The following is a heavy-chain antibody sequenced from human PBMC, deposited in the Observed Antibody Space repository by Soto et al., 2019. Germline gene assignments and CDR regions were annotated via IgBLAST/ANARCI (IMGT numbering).Heavy chain of an antibody. V-gene: IGHV6-1*01. CDR3: ARARVRDSSGSSAFDI. D-gene: IGHD6-19*01. J-gene: IGHJ3*02. CDR2: TYYRSKWYN. CDR1: GDSVSSNSAA. Sequence: HSQTLSLTCVISGDSVSSNSAAWNWIRQSPSRGLEWLGRTYYRSKWYNDYAVSVKSRITINPDTSKNQFSLQLNSVTPEDTAVYYCARARVRDSSGSSAFDIWGQGTMVTVSS.